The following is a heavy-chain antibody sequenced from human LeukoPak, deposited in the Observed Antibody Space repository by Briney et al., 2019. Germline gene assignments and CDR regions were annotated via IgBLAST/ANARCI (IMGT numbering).Heavy chain of an antibody. Sequence: SETLSLTCTVSGYSISSGYYWGWIRQPPGKGLEWIGSIYHSGSTYYNPSLKSRVIISVDTSKNQFSLKLSSVTAADTAVYYCAKNGTPGRVILAATRYNWFDPWGQGTLVTVSS. J-gene: IGHJ5*02. D-gene: IGHD2-15*01. CDR1: GYSISSGYY. V-gene: IGHV4-38-2*02. CDR3: AKNGTPGRVILAATRYNWFDP. CDR2: IYHSGST.